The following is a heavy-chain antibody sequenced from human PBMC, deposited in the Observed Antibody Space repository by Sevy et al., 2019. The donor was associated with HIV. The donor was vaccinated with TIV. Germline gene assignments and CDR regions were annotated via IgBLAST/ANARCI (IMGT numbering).Heavy chain of an antibody. Sequence: GGSLRLSCAASGFTFSSYWMSWVRQAPGKGLEWVANIKQDGSEKYYVDSVKGRFTISRDNAKNSLYLQMNSLRAEDTAVYYYARAIYGDYTDAFDIWGQGTMVTVSS. CDR2: IKQDGSEK. CDR3: ARAIYGDYTDAFDI. V-gene: IGHV3-7*03. CDR1: GFTFSSYW. D-gene: IGHD4-17*01. J-gene: IGHJ3*02.